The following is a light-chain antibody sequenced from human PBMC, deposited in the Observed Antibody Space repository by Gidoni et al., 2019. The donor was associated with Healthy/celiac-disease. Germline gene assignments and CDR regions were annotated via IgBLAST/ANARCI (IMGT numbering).Light chain of an antibody. J-gene: IGKJ4*01. CDR1: QSISSY. Sequence: DIHMTPSPSSLSASVGDRVTITCRASQSISSYLNWYQQKPGKAPKLLIYAASSLQSGVPSRFSGSGSGTDFTLTISSLQPEDFATYYCQKSYSTPLTFGGGTKVEIK. CDR3: QKSYSTPLT. CDR2: AAS. V-gene: IGKV1-39*01.